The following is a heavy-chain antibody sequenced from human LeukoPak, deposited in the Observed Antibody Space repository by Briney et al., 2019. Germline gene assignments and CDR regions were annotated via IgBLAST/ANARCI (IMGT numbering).Heavy chain of an antibody. CDR3: ARGTAMGRWSLDY. J-gene: IGHJ4*02. Sequence: ASVKVSCKASGYTFTGDYVHWVRQAPGQGLEWMGWINPNSGDTNYPHKFQDRVTMTRDTTIGTAYMELNRLKSDDTAVYYCARGTAMGRWSLDYWGQGTLVTVSS. V-gene: IGHV1-2*02. D-gene: IGHD5-18*01. CDR1: GYTFTGDY. CDR2: INPNSGDT.